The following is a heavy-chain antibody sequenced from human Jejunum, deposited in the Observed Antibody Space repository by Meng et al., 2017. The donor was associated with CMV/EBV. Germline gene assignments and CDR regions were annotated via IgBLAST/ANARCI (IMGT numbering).Heavy chain of an antibody. CDR1: GFTFMNYG. D-gene: IGHD3-3*01. Sequence: VQQFGSGGGLVRPGGSLRCSCAASGFTFMNYGMSWVRQAPGKGLEWVSSISGSGDSTNYADSVKGRFTISRDNSKNTLDLQMNSLRADDTAVYYCAKNYDFPDWGQGTLVTVSS. V-gene: IGHV3-23*01. CDR2: ISGSGDST. J-gene: IGHJ4*02. CDR3: AKNYDFPD.